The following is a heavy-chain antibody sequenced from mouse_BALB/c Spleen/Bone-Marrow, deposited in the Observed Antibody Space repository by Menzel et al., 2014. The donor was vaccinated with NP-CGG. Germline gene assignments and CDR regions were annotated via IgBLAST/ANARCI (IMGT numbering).Heavy chain of an antibody. CDR3: ARDRGGLLFDY. D-gene: IGHD1-1*01. J-gene: IGHJ2*01. CDR2: IRNKANGYTT. Sequence: DVMLVESGGGLVQPGGSLRLSCATSGFTFTDYYMNWVRQPPGKALEWLGFIRNKANGYTTEYCASVEGRFTISRDNSQSILYLQMNTLRAEDSATYYCARDRGGLLFDYWGQGTTLTVSS. V-gene: IGHV7-3*02. CDR1: GFTFTDYY.